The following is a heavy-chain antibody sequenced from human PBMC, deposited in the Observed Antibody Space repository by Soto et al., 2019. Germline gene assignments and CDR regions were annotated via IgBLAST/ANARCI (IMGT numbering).Heavy chain of an antibody. Sequence: QLVQSGAEVNKPGASVRVSCKTSGPTFIAYYIHWVRQAPGQRLEWMGWIDPKSGGTTYEQKFLGRVTMTRDTSINTAYMVLNRLTSDDTDVYYCARVSVDVPEWGQGTLITVSS. D-gene: IGHD5-12*01. V-gene: IGHV1-2*02. CDR1: GPTFIAYY. CDR2: IDPKSGGT. CDR3: ARVSVDVPE. J-gene: IGHJ4*02.